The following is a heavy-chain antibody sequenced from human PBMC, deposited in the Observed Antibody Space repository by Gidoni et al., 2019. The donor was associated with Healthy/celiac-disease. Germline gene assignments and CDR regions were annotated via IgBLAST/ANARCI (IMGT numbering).Heavy chain of an antibody. J-gene: IGHJ4*02. V-gene: IGHV4-30-4*01. Sequence: QVQLQASGPGLVKPSQTLSLTCTVSGGSLSSGDYYWSWIRQPPGKGLEWIGYIYYSGSTYYNPSLKSRVTISVDTSKNQFSRKLSSVTAADTAVYYCARAIVGATKIDYWGQGTLVTVSS. CDR3: ARAIVGATKIDY. D-gene: IGHD1-26*01. CDR2: IYYSGST. CDR1: GGSLSSGDYY.